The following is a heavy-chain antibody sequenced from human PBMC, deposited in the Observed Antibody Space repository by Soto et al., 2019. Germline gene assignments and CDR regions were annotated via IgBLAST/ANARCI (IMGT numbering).Heavy chain of an antibody. CDR1: GFSFSSYG. J-gene: IGHJ6*02. Sequence: PGGSLGLSCAASGFSFSSYGMEWVRLAPGKGLEWVAATTYDGGIKHYVDSVKGRFTISRDNSKNTLYLQMNSLGVEDTATYYCAGALENPYFYYGLNVWGQGTTVTVSS. CDR3: AGALENPYFYYGLNV. CDR2: TTYDGGIK. D-gene: IGHD1-1*01. V-gene: IGHV3-30*03.